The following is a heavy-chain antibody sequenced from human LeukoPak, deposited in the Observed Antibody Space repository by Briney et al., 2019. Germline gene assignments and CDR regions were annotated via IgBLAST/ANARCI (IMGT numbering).Heavy chain of an antibody. CDR1: VYTFTSYG. D-gene: IGHD6-13*01. J-gene: IGHJ4*02. Sequence: GASVKVSCKASVYTFTSYGISWVRQAPGQGPEWMGWISAYNGNTNHAQNLQGRVTMTTHTSTSTAYMELRSVGSEDTAVYYCARGRRSSSPDYWGQGTLVTVSS. V-gene: IGHV1-18*01. CDR2: ISAYNGNT. CDR3: ARGRRSSSPDY.